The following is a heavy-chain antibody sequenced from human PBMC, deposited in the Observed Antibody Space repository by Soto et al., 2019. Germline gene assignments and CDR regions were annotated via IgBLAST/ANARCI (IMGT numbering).Heavy chain of an antibody. CDR2: ISSSSSYI. CDR3: ARKLWFGELNWFDP. CDR1: GFTFSSYS. Sequence: GGSLRLSCAASGFTFSSYSMNWVRQAPGKGLEWVSSISSSSSYIYYADSVKGRFTIPRDNAKNSLYLQMNSLRAEDTAVYYCARKLWFGELNWFDPWGQGTLVTVSS. J-gene: IGHJ5*02. D-gene: IGHD3-10*01. V-gene: IGHV3-21*01.